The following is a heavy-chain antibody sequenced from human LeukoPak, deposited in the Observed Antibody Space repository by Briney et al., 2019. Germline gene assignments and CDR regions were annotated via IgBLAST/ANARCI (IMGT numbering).Heavy chain of an antibody. V-gene: IGHV3-66*01. D-gene: IGHD6-13*01. CDR1: GFTVSSNY. CDR2: IYSGGST. Sequence: PGGSLRLSCAASGFTVSSNYMSWVRQAPGKGLEWVSVIYSGGSTYYADSVKGRFTISRDNSKNTLYLQMNSLRAEDTAVYYCARVIFPAGYSSSWSAPRGAVAGYYFDYWAREPWSPSPQ. CDR3: ARVIFPAGYSSSWSAPRGAVAGYYFDY. J-gene: IGHJ4*02.